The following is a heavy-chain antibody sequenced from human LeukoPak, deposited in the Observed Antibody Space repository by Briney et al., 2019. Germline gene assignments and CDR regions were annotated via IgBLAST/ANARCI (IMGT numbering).Heavy chain of an antibody. Sequence: PGRSLRLSCAASGFTFDDYAMHWVRQATGKGLEWVSGISWNSGSIGYADSVKGRFTISRDNAKNSLYLQMNSLRAEDTALYYCAKDIRAYYYYYGMDVWGQGTTVTVSS. CDR2: ISWNSGSI. CDR1: GFTFDDYA. J-gene: IGHJ6*02. CDR3: AKDIRAYYYYYGMDV. D-gene: IGHD3-10*01. V-gene: IGHV3-9*01.